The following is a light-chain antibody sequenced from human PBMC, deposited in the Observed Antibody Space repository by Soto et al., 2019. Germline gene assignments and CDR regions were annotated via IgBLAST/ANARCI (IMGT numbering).Light chain of an antibody. J-gene: IGLJ1*01. CDR3: CLYAVTFYV. CDR2: DVS. CDR1: SSDVGTYDF. V-gene: IGLV2-11*01. Sequence: QSALTQPRSVSGSPGQSVTISCTGTSSDVGTYDFVSWYQQHPGKAPRLMIFDVSGRPSGVPDRFSGSKSGNTASLTISGLQAEDEADYYCCLYAVTFYVFGTGTKVTVL.